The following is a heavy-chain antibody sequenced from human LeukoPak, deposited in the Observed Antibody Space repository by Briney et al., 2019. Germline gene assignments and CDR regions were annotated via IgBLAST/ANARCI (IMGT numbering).Heavy chain of an antibody. V-gene: IGHV1-58*02. D-gene: IGHD3-22*01. Sequence: SVRVSCKASGFTLTSSAMQCVRHARGQRLEWIGWIVVGSGNTNYAQKFQERVTITRDMSTSTAYMELSSLRSEDTAVYYCAADYFGDGSSGLWGQGTLVTVSS. CDR3: AADYFGDGSSGL. CDR2: IVVGSGNT. J-gene: IGHJ4*02. CDR1: GFTLTSSA.